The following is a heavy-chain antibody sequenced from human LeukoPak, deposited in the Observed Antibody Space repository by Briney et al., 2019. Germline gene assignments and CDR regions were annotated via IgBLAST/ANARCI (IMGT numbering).Heavy chain of an antibody. D-gene: IGHD5-12*01. CDR1: GFTFSSYG. V-gene: IGHV3-30*18. J-gene: IGHJ4*02. Sequence: GGSLRLSCAASGFTFSSYGMHWVRQAPGKGLEWVAVISYDGSNKYYADSVKGRFTISRDNSKNTLYLQMNSLRAEDTAVYYCAKDLARIYSGYDDFDYWGQGTLVTVSS. CDR3: AKDLARIYSGYDDFDY. CDR2: ISYDGSNK.